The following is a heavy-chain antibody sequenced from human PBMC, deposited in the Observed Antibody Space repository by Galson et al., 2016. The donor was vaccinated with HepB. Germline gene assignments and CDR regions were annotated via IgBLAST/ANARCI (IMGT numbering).Heavy chain of an antibody. Sequence: SETLSLTCAVSGGSISHFYWSWIRQPPGEGLEWIGYIYYSGSTNYNPSLKSRVTISVDTSKNQFSLRLSSVTAADTAVYYCARGADNFVAYWGQGTLVAVSS. CDR3: ARGADNFVAY. CDR1: GGSISHFY. V-gene: IGHV4-59*08. J-gene: IGHJ4*02. CDR2: IYYSGST. D-gene: IGHD1-20*01.